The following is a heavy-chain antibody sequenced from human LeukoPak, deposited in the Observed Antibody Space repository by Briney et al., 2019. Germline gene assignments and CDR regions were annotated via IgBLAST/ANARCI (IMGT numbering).Heavy chain of an antibody. D-gene: IGHD3-3*01. J-gene: IGHJ6*03. CDR1: GGSISSYY. Sequence: SETLSLTCTVSGGSISSYYWSWIRQPPGKGLEWIGYIYYSGSTNYNPSLKSRVTISVDTSKNQFSLKLSSVTAADTAVYYCARVGNHDFWSGYSSSIFYYYYMDVWGKGTTVTVSS. CDR2: IYYSGST. CDR3: ARVGNHDFWSGYSSSIFYYYYMDV. V-gene: IGHV4-59*01.